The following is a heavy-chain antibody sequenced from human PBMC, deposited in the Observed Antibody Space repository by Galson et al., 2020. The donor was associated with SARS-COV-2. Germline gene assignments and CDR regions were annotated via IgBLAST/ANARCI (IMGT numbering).Heavy chain of an antibody. Sequence: ESLKISCAGSGFSVSSNYMNWVRQAPGKGLEWVSAIHNTGSTYYADSVKGRFTISRDNSKNTLYLQMNSLRVEDTAVYYCTRDCCSGSYYGYWGRGTLVTVSS. D-gene: IGHD1-26*01. CDR3: TRDCCSGSYYGY. J-gene: IGHJ4*02. V-gene: IGHV3-66*03. CDR1: GFSVSSNY. CDR2: IHNTGST.